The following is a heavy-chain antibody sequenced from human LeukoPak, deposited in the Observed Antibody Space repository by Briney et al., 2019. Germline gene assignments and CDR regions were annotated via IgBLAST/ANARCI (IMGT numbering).Heavy chain of an antibody. V-gene: IGHV1-69*13. CDR3: ARDVLAGTTLWFDP. J-gene: IGHJ5*02. CDR2: IIPIFGTA. D-gene: IGHD1-1*01. CDR1: GGTFSSYA. Sequence: SVKVSFKASGGTFSSYAISWVRQAPGQGLEWMGGIIPIFGTANYAQKFQGRVTITADESTSTAYMELSSLRSEDTAVYYCARDVLAGTTLWFDPWGQGTLVTVSS.